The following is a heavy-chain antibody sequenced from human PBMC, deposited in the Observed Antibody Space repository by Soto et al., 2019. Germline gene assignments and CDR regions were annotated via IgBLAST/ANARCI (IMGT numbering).Heavy chain of an antibody. D-gene: IGHD2-2*01. J-gene: IGHJ3*02. V-gene: IGHV1-18*01. CDR3: ARDHLLVVPSALDI. CDR1: GDTFGTSG. Sequence: QVQLVQSGAEMKKPGASVRVSCKTSGDTFGTSGFHWVRQAPGQGLEWMGWISAYNGNTYYIQKLQGRVTMTTDTSTSTAYMELRSLKSDDTAVYFCARDHLLVVPSALDIWGQGTMVTVSS. CDR2: ISAYNGNT.